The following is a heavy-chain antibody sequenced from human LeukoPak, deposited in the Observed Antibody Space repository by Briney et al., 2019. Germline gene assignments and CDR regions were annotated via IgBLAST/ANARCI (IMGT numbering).Heavy chain of an antibody. CDR2: IYPGDSDT. Sequence: GESLKTSCKGSGYSFTSYWIGWVRQMPGKGLEWMGIIYPGDSDTRYSPSFQGQVTISADKSISTAYLQWSSLKASDTAMYYCARRGGTGYSSDLYYFDYWGQGTLVTVSS. D-gene: IGHD6-19*01. J-gene: IGHJ4*02. V-gene: IGHV5-51*01. CDR1: GYSFTSYW. CDR3: ARRGGTGYSSDLYYFDY.